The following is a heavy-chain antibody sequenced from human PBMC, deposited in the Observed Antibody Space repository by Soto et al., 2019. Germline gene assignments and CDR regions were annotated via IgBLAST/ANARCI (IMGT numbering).Heavy chain of an antibody. CDR3: ARRPTVTTRYFDS. Sequence: SETLSLTCAVYRGSFSDYYWSWIRQPPGKGLEWIGEIHHSGSTNYNPSLRSRITISVDTSKNQFSLMMSSVTAADTAVYYCARRPTVTTRYFDSWGQGILVTVSS. J-gene: IGHJ4*02. V-gene: IGHV4-34*09. CDR2: IHHSGST. CDR1: RGSFSDYY. D-gene: IGHD4-17*01.